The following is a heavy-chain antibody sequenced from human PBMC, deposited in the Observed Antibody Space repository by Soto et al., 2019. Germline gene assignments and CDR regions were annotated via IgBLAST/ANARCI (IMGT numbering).Heavy chain of an antibody. CDR3: AKEYTSRSKGYFDY. V-gene: IGHV3-23*01. CDR2: ITGRGGAT. J-gene: IGHJ4*02. D-gene: IGHD2-2*02. Sequence: EVHLLEFGGGLVQRGGSLRLSCAASGFTFSNYAMNWVRQAPGKGLEWVSGITGRGGATFYADSVKGRFTISRDNSKNTVYLQVNSVRADDTAVNYCAKEYTSRSKGYFDYWGQGALVTVSS. CDR1: GFTFSNYA.